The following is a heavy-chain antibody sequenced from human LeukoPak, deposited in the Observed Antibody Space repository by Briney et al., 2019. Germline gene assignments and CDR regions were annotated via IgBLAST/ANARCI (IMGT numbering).Heavy chain of an antibody. CDR1: GGTFSSYA. V-gene: IGHV1-69*05. D-gene: IGHD2-21*02. J-gene: IGHJ4*02. CDR3: AREPLGCGGDCHFDY. CDR2: IIPIYDPV. Sequence: ASVKVSCKASGGTFSSYAFSWMRQAPGQGLEWMGRIIPIYDPVDYAQRFQSRVTITTDESTNTVYMELSSLRYEDTAVYYCAREPLGCGGDCHFDYWGQGTLVTVSS.